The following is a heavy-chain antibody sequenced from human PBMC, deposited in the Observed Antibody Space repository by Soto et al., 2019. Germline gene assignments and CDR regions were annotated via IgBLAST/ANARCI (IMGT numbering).Heavy chain of an antibody. Sequence: SETLSLTCTVSGGSISRCYWSWIRQPPGKGLEWIGYIYYSGSTNYTPSLKSRVPILVDTSKNQFSLNLSTVTAADTAVYYCARQGRGSSLTADYWGQGTLVTVSS. V-gene: IGHV4-59*08. D-gene: IGHD3-10*01. CDR2: IYYSGST. J-gene: IGHJ4*02. CDR1: GGSISRCY. CDR3: ARQGRGSSLTADY.